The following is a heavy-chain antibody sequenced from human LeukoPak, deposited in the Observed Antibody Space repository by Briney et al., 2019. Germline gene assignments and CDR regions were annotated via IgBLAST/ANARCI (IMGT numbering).Heavy chain of an antibody. D-gene: IGHD1-1*01. Sequence: GASVKVSCKASGYTFTSYGINWVRQATGQGLEWMGWTNPNTGKTGYAQKFQGRVTMTRDTSIGTAYMELSSLTSDDTAIYYCARGRAAPTERWFDPWGQGTLVTVSS. V-gene: IGHV1-8*01. CDR2: TNPNTGKT. CDR1: GYTFTSYG. J-gene: IGHJ5*02. CDR3: ARGRAAPTERWFDP.